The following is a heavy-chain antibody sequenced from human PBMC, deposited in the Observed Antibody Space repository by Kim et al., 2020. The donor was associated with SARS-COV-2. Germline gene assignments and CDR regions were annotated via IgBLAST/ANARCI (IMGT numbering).Heavy chain of an antibody. CDR2: IDPSDSYT. CDR1: GYSFTSYW. CDR3: ARQEGSSWYLGYFQH. V-gene: IGHV5-10-1*01. J-gene: IGHJ1*01. D-gene: IGHD6-13*01. Sequence: GESLKISCKGSGYSFTSYWISWVRQMPGKGLEWMGRIDPSDSYTNYSPSFQGHVTIPADKSISTAYLQWSSLKASDTAMYYCARQEGSSWYLGYFQHWGQGTLVTVSS.